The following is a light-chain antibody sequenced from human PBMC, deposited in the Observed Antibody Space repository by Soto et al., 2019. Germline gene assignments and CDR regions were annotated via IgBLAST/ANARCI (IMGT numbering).Light chain of an antibody. J-gene: IGLJ1*01. Sequence: QSVLTQPASVSGSPGQSITIACTGTSSDVGSYSHVSWYQQHPGKAPRLIIYEGSKRPSGVSHRFSASRSDNTASLTISGLQAEDEAAYYCCSYALSSTYVFGTGTKLTVL. CDR1: SSDVGSYSH. V-gene: IGLV2-23*01. CDR3: CSYALSSTYV. CDR2: EGS.